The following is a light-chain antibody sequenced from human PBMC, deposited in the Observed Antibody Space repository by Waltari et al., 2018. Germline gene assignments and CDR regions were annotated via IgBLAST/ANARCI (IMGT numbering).Light chain of an antibody. CDR3: QQYNNWPRT. CDR2: GAS. J-gene: IGKJ3*01. Sequence: EIVMTQFPATLSVSPGERATLSCRASQSVSSNLAWYQQKPGQAPRLLIYGASTRTTGIPARFSGSGSGTEFTLTISGLQSEDFAVYYCQQYNNWPRTFGPGTKVYVK. CDR1: QSVSSN. V-gene: IGKV3-15*01.